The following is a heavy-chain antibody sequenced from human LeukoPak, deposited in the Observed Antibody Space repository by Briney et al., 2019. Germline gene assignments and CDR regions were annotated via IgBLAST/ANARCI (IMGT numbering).Heavy chain of an antibody. V-gene: IGHV3-33*06. CDR2: IWYDGSNK. CDR1: GFTFSSYG. CDR3: AKEGDTAMVRDAFDI. Sequence: EGSLRLSCAASGFTFSSYGMHWVRQAPGKGLEWVAVIWYDGSNKYYADSVKGRFTISRDNSKNTLYLQMNSLRAEDTAVYYCAKEGDTAMVRDAFDIWGQGTMVTVSS. D-gene: IGHD5-18*01. J-gene: IGHJ3*02.